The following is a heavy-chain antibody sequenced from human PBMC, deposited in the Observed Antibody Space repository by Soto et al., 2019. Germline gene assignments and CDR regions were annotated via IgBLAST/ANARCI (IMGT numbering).Heavy chain of an antibody. J-gene: IGHJ4*02. CDR1: GGSVNSDNFY. CDR3: AREFSNSPEAFDS. D-gene: IGHD6-6*01. Sequence: PPETVSLTCTVSGGSVNSDNFYWSWIRQPPGRGLEWIGYIYYTGSTNYNPSLKSRVTISIDTSRNQFSLKLSSVTAADTAVYYCAREFSNSPEAFDSWGQGSLVTVSS. V-gene: IGHV4-61*01. CDR2: IYYTGST.